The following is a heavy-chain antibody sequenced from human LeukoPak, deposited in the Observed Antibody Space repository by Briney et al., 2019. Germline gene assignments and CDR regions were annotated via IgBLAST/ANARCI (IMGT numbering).Heavy chain of an antibody. D-gene: IGHD2-2*01. CDR2: INHSGST. Sequence: SETLSLTCAVYGGSFRGYYWSWIRQPPGRGLEWIGEINHSGSTNYNPSLKSRVTISVDTSKNQFSLKLSSVTAADTAVYYCARVQYCSSTSCPSDAFHIWGQGTMVTVSS. CDR3: ARVQYCSSTSCPSDAFHI. V-gene: IGHV4-34*01. CDR1: GGSFRGYY. J-gene: IGHJ3*02.